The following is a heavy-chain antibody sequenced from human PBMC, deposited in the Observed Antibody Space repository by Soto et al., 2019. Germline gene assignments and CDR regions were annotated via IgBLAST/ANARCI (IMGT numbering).Heavy chain of an antibody. D-gene: IGHD3-22*01. J-gene: IGHJ4*02. CDR2: IGSSTDTI. Sequence: DVQLVESGGGLVQPGGSLGLSCAASGFTFSDYSMNWVRQAPGKGLEWLSYIGSSTDTIYYADSVKGRFTISRDNAKNSLYLQMNSLGAEDTAVYYCARWDYDSRGYGPFRYWGQGTLVTVSS. V-gene: IGHV3-48*01. CDR3: ARWDYDSRGYGPFRY. CDR1: GFTFSDYS.